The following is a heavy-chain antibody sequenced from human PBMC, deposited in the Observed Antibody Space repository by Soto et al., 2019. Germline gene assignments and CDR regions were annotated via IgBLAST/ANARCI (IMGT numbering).Heavy chain of an antibody. D-gene: IGHD3-22*01. CDR3: ATNHDDISGRTPLLFDS. CDR1: GDSIGTGGYY. CDR2: IHYSGNT. V-gene: IGHV4-31*03. J-gene: IGHJ4*02. Sequence: QVKLQESGPGLVKPSQTLSLTCTVSGDSIGTGGYYWDWIRQHPGKGPEWIGYIHYSGNTYYNPSLKSRITISLDTSKNQFSLHLSSVTAADTAVYYCATNHDDISGRTPLLFDSWGQGTLVTVSS.